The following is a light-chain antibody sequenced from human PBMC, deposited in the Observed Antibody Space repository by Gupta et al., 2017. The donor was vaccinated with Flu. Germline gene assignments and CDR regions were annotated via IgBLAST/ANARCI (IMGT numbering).Light chain of an antibody. CDR1: SSDVGGYNF. Sequence: SALTQPASVSGSPGQSITISCTGTSSDVGGYNFVSWYQKHPGKAPKLMIYEIINRPAGVANRFSASKAGNTASLTISGLQAEDDADYYCNSYTSSNSLEFGGGTKLTVL. CDR2: EII. CDR3: NSYTSSNSLE. J-gene: IGLJ3*02. V-gene: IGLV2-14*01.